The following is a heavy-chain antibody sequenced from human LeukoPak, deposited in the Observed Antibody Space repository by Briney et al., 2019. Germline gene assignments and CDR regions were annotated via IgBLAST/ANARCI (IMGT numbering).Heavy chain of an antibody. CDR2: ISWNSGSI. J-gene: IGHJ4*02. V-gene: IGHV3-9*01. CDR1: GFTFDDYA. D-gene: IGHD3-22*01. CDR3: AKDWHYDSSGPFDY. Sequence: PGGSLRLSCAASGFTFDDYAMHWVRQASGKGLEWVSGISWNSGSIGYADSVKGRFTISRDNAKNSLYLQMNSLRAEDTALYYCAKDWHYDSSGPFDYWGQGTLVTVSS.